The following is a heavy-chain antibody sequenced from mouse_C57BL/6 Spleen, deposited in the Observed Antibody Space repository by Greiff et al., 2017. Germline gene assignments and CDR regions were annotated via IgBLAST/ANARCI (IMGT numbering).Heavy chain of an antibody. J-gene: IGHJ3*01. Sequence: VAPSQSLSITCTVSGFSLTSYGVDWVRQSPGKGLEWLGVIWGVGSTNYNSALKSRLSISKDNSKSQVFLKMNSLQTDDTAMYYCASSDSSGSFAYWGQGTLVTVSA. V-gene: IGHV2-6*01. CDR2: IWGVGST. CDR3: ASSDSSGSFAY. CDR1: GFSLTSYG. D-gene: IGHD3-2*02.